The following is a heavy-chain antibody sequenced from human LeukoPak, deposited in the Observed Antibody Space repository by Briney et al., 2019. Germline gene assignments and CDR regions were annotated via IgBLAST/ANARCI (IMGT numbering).Heavy chain of an antibody. CDR2: IHYSGST. Sequence: GSLRLSCAASGFTFSSYAMSWVRQAPGKGLEWIGYIHYSGSTNYNPSLKSRVTISVDTSKNQFSLKLSSVTAADTAVYYCARVFKGIVVVPDNWFDPWGQGTLVTVSS. CDR1: GFTFSSYA. J-gene: IGHJ5*02. V-gene: IGHV4-59*08. D-gene: IGHD2-2*01. CDR3: ARVFKGIVVVPDNWFDP.